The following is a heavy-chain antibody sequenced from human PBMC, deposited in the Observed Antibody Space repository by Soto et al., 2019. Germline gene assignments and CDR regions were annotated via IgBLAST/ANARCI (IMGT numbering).Heavy chain of an antibody. CDR2: IYYSGST. CDR3: ARGEESYMDV. J-gene: IGHJ6*03. CDR1: GGSISSSSYY. Sequence: SETLSLTCTVSGGSISSSSYYWGWIRQPPGKGLEWIGSIYYSGSTYYNPSLKSRVTISVDTSKNQFSLKLSSVTAADTAVYYCARGEESYMDVWGKGTTVTVSS. V-gene: IGHV4-39*07.